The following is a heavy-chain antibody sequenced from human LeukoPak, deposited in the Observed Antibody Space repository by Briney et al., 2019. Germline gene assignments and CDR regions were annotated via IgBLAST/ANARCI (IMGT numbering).Heavy chain of an antibody. CDR1: GLTFSSSA. V-gene: IGHV3-23*01. Sequence: PGGSLRLSCAASGLTFSSSAMSWVRQAPGKGLEWVSVISDSGGNTYYADSVKGRFTISRDNSKNTLYLQMNSLRAEDTAVYYCAKSYSSGWFGVPYLDPWGQGTLVTVSS. CDR3: AKSYSSGWFGVPYLDP. CDR2: ISDSGGNT. J-gene: IGHJ5*02. D-gene: IGHD6-19*01.